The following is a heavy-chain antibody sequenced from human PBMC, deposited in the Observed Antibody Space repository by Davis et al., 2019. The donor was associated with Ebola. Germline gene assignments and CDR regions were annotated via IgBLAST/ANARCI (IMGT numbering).Heavy chain of an antibody. CDR2: VIPVFGTT. D-gene: IGHD1-20*01. CDR3: ARGAHYNWNYVRYGMDV. V-gene: IGHV1-69*13. J-gene: IGHJ6*02. CDR1: GGTFSSYT. Sequence: SVKVSCKASGGTFSSYTITWVRQAPGQGLEWMGWVIPVFGTTNYAQKFQGRVTLTADESTSTAYMELTNLRSDDTAVYYCARGAHYNWNYVRYGMDVWGQGTTVTVSS.